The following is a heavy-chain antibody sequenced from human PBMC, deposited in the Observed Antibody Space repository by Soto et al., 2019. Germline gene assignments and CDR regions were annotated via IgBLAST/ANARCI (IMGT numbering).Heavy chain of an antibody. J-gene: IGHJ5*02. CDR1: GFTFSGDW. Sequence: GGSLRLSCAASGFTFSGDWMHWVRQAAGKGLEWVSAISGSGGSTYYADSVKGRFTISRDNSKNTLYLQMNSLRAEDTAVYYCAKEKNPYDSSGYYDWFDPWGQGTLVTVSS. CDR2: ISGSGGST. CDR3: AKEKNPYDSSGYYDWFDP. V-gene: IGHV3-23*01. D-gene: IGHD3-22*01.